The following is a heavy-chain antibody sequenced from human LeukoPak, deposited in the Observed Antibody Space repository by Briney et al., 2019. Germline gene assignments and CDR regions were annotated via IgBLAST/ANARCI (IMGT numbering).Heavy chain of an antibody. D-gene: IGHD3-16*02. CDR2: IAVDTTTT. CDR1: GFTFNSYT. V-gene: IGHV3-48*04. Sequence: GGSLRLSFAASGFTFNSYTMNWVRQAPGKGLEWISYIAVDTTTTFYADSVKGRFTISRDNTKNSLYLQLSSLRAEDTAIYYCVRDYRYAFDMWGQGTVVTVSS. CDR3: VRDYRYAFDM. J-gene: IGHJ3*02.